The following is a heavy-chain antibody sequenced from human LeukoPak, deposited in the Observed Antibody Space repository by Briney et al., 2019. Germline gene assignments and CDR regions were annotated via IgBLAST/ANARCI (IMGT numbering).Heavy chain of an antibody. CDR3: AKDLRDRCGGDCYPDAFDI. CDR1: GFTFSSYG. Sequence: PGRSLRLSCAASGFTFSSYGMHWVRQAPGKGLEWVAVISYDGSNKYYADSVKGRFTISRDNSKNTLYLQMNSLRAEDTAVYYCAKDLRDRCGGDCYPDAFDIWGQGIMVTVSS. D-gene: IGHD2-21*02. V-gene: IGHV3-30*18. J-gene: IGHJ3*02. CDR2: ISYDGSNK.